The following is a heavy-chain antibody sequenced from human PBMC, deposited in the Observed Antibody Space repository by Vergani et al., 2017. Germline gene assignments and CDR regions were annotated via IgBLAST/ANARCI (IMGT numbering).Heavy chain of an antibody. V-gene: IGHV1-69*01. D-gene: IGHD3-3*01. CDR2: IIPIFGTA. J-gene: IGHJ6*03. CDR3: ATSRNSYTSFGVVIENYYYYYMDV. Sequence: QVQLVQSGAEVKKPGSSVKVSCKASGGTFSSYAISWVRQAPGQGLEWMGGIIPIFGTANYAQKFQGRVTITADESTSTAYMELSSLRSEDTAVYYCATSRNSYTSFGVVIENYYYYYMDVWGKGTTVTVSS. CDR1: GGTFSSYA.